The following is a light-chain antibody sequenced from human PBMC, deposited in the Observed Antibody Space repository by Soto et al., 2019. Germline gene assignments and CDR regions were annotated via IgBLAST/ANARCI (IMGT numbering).Light chain of an antibody. J-gene: IGLJ3*02. V-gene: IGLV1-47*01. CDR2: RNN. CDR3: AAWDDTLDAQV. Sequence: QSVLTQSPSASGTPGQRVTISCSGSRSNIGRNFAYWYQHVPGTAPRLLIQRNNERPSGVPDRFSGSKSGTSVSLAISGLRSEDEATYYCAAWDDTLDAQVFGGGTKPTVL. CDR1: RSNIGRNF.